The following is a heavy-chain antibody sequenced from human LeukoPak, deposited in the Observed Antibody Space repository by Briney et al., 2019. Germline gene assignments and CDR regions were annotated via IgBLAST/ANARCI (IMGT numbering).Heavy chain of an antibody. V-gene: IGHV1-69*06. CDR3: ATADDYGDYGWFDP. CDR2: IIPIFGTA. D-gene: IGHD4-17*01. J-gene: IGHJ5*02. Sequence: GASVKVSCKASGGTFSSYAISWVRQAPGQGLEWMGGIIPIFGTANYAQKFQGRVTMTEDTSTDTAYMELSSLRSEDTAVYYCATADDYGDYGWFDPWGQGTLVTVSS. CDR1: GGTFSSYA.